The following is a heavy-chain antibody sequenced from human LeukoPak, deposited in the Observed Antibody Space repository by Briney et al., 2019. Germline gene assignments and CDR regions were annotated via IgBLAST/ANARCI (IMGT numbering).Heavy chain of an antibody. CDR3: ARDRTSGYNWFDP. CDR1: GYTFTGYY. Sequence: ASVKVSCKASGYTFTGYYMHWVRQAPGQGLEWMGWVNPNSGDTNYAQKFQGRVTMTRDTSISTAYMELSRLTSDDTAMYYCARDRTSGYNWFDPWGQGTLVTVSS. V-gene: IGHV1-2*02. CDR2: VNPNSGDT. J-gene: IGHJ5*02. D-gene: IGHD3-22*01.